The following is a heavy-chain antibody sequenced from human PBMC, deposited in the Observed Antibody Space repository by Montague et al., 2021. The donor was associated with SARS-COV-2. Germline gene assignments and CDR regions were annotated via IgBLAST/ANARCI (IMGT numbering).Heavy chain of an antibody. Sequence: SETLSLTCTVSGGSISSFYWSWFRQPPGKGLEWIGYISDSGSTNYNPSLTGRVTMSVDTSKNQFSLKVNSVTAADTAVYYCARHYSATRPVDYWGQGTLVTVSS. CDR2: ISDSGST. CDR3: ARHYSATRPVDY. CDR1: GGSISSFY. D-gene: IGHD2-15*01. V-gene: IGHV4-59*08. J-gene: IGHJ4*02.